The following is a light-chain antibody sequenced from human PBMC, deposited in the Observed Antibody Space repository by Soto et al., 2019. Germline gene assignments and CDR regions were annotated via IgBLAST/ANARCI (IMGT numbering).Light chain of an antibody. J-gene: IGKJ1*01. CDR3: QQYKSYSPRT. V-gene: IGKV3D-15*01. CDR2: DAS. Sequence: ETGMTQSPSTLSVSPGERVTLSCRASQSVISTYLAWYQQKPGQAPRLLIYDASNRATGIPARFSGSGSGTEFTLTIARLQPDDFATYYCQQYKSYSPRTFGQGTKVDIK. CDR1: QSVISTY.